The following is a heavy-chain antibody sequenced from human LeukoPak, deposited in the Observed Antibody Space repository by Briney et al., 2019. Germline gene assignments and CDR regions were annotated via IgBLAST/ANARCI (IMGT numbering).Heavy chain of an antibody. CDR3: AKDPRNILTGDYDDFDI. CDR2: LNPTYDIP. CDR1: GYTFTSYA. D-gene: IGHD3-9*01. V-gene: IGHV1-46*01. Sequence: GASVKVSCKASGYTFTSYAMNWVRQAPGQGLEWMGILNPTYDIPIYAQKFEGRVTMTRDMSTSTVYMELSSLTSDDTAVYFCAKDPRNILTGDYDDFDIWGQGTMVIVSS. J-gene: IGHJ3*02.